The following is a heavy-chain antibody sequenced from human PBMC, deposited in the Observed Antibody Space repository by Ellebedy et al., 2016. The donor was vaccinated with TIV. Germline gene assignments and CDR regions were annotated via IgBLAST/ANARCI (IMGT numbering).Heavy chain of an antibody. CDR1: GGSISSTSYY. D-gene: IGHD3-3*01. Sequence: GSLRLSXTVSGGSISSTSYYWGWIRQPPGKGLEWIGSIYYSGSTYYNPSLESRVTISVDTSKNQFSLKLSSVTAADTAVYYCARGGVLTSYYYYYGMDVWGQGTTVTVSS. CDR2: IYYSGST. V-gene: IGHV4-39*01. CDR3: ARGGVLTSYYYYYGMDV. J-gene: IGHJ6*02.